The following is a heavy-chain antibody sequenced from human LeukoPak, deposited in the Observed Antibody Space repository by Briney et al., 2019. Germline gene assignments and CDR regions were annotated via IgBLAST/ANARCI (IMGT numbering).Heavy chain of an antibody. CDR3: ARDRYYYDSSGYYYFDY. V-gene: IGHV1-18*01. Sequence: ASVKVSCKASGYTFTSYGISWVRQAPGQGLEWMGWISAYNGNTNYAQKLQGRVTMTTDTSTSTAYMELRSLRSDDTAVYYCARDRYYYDSSGYYYFDYWGQGTLVTVPS. CDR1: GYTFTSYG. D-gene: IGHD3-22*01. J-gene: IGHJ4*02. CDR2: ISAYNGNT.